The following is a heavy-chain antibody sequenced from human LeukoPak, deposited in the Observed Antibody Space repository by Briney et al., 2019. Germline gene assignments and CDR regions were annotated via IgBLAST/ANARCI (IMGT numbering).Heavy chain of an antibody. V-gene: IGHV3-48*03. CDR1: GFTFSSYE. CDR3: ARDSMAIYDYVWGSYREESNYFDY. CDR2: ISSSGSTI. J-gene: IGHJ4*02. Sequence: SGGSLRLSCAASGFTFSSYEMNWVRQAPGKGLEWVSYISSSGSTIYYAVSVKGRFTISRDNAKNSLYLQMNSLRAEDTAVYYCARDSMAIYDYVWGSYREESNYFDYWGQGTLVTVSS. D-gene: IGHD3-16*02.